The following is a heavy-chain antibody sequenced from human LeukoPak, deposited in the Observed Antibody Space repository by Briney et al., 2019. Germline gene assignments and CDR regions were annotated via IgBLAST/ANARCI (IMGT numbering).Heavy chain of an antibody. Sequence: GGSLRLSCAASGFTFRYYGMSWVRQAPGNDLESFSSRSGSGSGTHYADSVKGRFTIYRDNSKNTLYLQMNSLRAEDTAVYYCAKGRGAAAADGMDAWGQGTTVTVPS. CDR2: RSGSGSGT. J-gene: IGHJ6*02. CDR3: AKGRGAAAADGMDA. CDR1: GFTFRYYG. D-gene: IGHD6-25*01. V-gene: IGHV3-23*01.